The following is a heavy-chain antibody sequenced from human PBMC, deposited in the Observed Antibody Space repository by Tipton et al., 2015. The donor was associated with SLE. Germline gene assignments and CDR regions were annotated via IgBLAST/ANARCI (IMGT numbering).Heavy chain of an antibody. D-gene: IGHD6-19*01. CDR2: IYSGGST. J-gene: IGHJ4*02. Sequence: SLRLSCAASGFTVSSNYMSWVRQAPGKGLEWVSVIYSGGSTYYADSVKGRFTISRHNSKNTLYLQMNSLRAEDTAVYYCARESGYSSGWTFDYWGQGTLVTVSS. CDR3: ARESGYSSGWTFDY. CDR1: GFTVSSNY. V-gene: IGHV3-53*04.